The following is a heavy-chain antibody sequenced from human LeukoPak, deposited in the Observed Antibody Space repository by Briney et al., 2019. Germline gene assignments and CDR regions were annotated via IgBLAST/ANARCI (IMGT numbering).Heavy chain of an antibody. Sequence: PGGSLRLSCAASGFSVSRAYVSWVRQAPGKGLEWVSVIYAGGTTYYADSVRGRFTISRDNSKNTVYLQLSSLRADDTAVYYCARGTYYYETTGLANWGQGTLVTVSS. CDR2: IYAGGTT. J-gene: IGHJ4*02. CDR3: ARGTYYYETTGLAN. CDR1: GFSVSRAY. D-gene: IGHD3-22*01. V-gene: IGHV3-53*01.